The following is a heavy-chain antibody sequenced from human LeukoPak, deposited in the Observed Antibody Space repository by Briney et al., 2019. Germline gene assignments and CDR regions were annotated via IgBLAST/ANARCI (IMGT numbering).Heavy chain of an antibody. V-gene: IGHV4-39*01. CDR2: IYYTGST. CDR1: GGSISSPSYY. Sequence: SETLSLTCTVSGGSISSPSYYWGWIRQPPGKGLEWIATIYYTGSTSYNPSLKSRVTLSVDTAKNQFSLKLISVTAADTALYFCARRITGTPFDYWGQGTLVTVSS. CDR3: ARRITGTPFDY. J-gene: IGHJ4*02. D-gene: IGHD1-20*01.